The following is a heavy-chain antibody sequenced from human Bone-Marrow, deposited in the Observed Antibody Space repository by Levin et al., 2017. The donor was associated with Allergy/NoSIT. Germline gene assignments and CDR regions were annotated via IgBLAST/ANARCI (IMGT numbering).Heavy chain of an antibody. CDR3: ASAFCGGDCYLRDYFYYGLQV. D-gene: IGHD2-21*02. V-gene: IGHV4-4*08. J-gene: IGHJ6*02. CDR2: LFPSRNT. CDR1: GGSINRYY. Sequence: SQTLSLTCTVSGGSINRYYWNWIRQVPGKGLEWIGYLFPSRNTKSSPSLKNRVTISVDTSKNQVSLKLTSVTAADTAVYYCASAFCGGDCYLRDYFYYGLQVWGQGTAVTVSS.